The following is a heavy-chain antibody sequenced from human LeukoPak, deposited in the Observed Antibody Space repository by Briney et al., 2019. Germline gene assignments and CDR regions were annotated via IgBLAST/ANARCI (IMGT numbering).Heavy chain of an antibody. V-gene: IGHV4-34*01. CDR1: GGSFSGYY. CDR3: ARGKATDIVVVPAANYYYYYGMDV. Sequence: ASETLSLTCAVYGGSFSGYYWSWIRQPPGKGLEWIGEINHSGSTNYNPSLKSRVTISVDTSKNQFSLKLSSVTAADTAVYYCARGKATDIVVVPAANYYYYYGMDVWGQGTTVTVSS. D-gene: IGHD2-2*01. CDR2: INHSGST. J-gene: IGHJ6*02.